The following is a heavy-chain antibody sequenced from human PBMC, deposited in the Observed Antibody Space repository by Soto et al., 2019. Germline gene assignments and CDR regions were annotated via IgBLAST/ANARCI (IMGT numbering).Heavy chain of an antibody. J-gene: IGHJ6*03. Sequence: QVQLVQSGPEVKKPGASVKVPCKTSGYTFTTYGISWVRQAPGQGLEWMGWISPYNGNTHYAQKFQGRVTMTTDTSTTTAYMDLRTLRSDDRAVYFCARALSVAQYYYYMDVWGKGTTVTVSS. CDR2: ISPYNGNT. CDR3: ARALSVAQYYYYMDV. V-gene: IGHV1-18*01. CDR1: GYTFTTYG. D-gene: IGHD6-19*01.